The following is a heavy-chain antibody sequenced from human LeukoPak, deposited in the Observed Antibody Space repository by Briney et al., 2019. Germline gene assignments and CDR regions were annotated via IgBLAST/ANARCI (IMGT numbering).Heavy chain of an antibody. D-gene: IGHD3-16*02. CDR2: IYYSGST. CDR1: GGPISSSSYY. Sequence: NASETLSLTCTVSGGPISSSSYYWGWIRPPPGKGLEWIGSIYYSGSTYYNPSLKSRVTISVDTSKNQFSLKLSSVTAADTAVYYCARHVLGVMITFGGVIAPDAFDIWGQGTMVAVSS. V-gene: IGHV4-39*01. J-gene: IGHJ3*02. CDR3: ARHVLGVMITFGGVIAPDAFDI.